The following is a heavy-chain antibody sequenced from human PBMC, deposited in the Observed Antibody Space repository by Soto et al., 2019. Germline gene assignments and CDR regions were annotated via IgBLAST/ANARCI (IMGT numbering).Heavy chain of an antibody. CDR2: IYYSGST. CDR1: GGSISSYY. D-gene: IGHD4-17*01. V-gene: IGHV4-59*08. CDR3: ARHLGYGDYFDY. Sequence: PSETLSLTCTVSGGSISSYYWSWIRQPPGKGLEWIGYIYYSGSTNYNPSLKSRVTISVDTSKNQFSLKMSSVTAADTAVYYCARHLGYGDYFDYWGQGTLVTVSS. J-gene: IGHJ4*02.